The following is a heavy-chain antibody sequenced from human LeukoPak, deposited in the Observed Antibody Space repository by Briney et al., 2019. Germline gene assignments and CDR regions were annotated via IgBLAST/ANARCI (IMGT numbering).Heavy chain of an antibody. J-gene: IGHJ6*02. CDR2: ISAYNGNT. CDR1: GYTFTSYG. CDR3: ARSCGGDCYTPLLRYGMDV. Sequence: GASVKVSCKASGYTFTSYGISWVRQAPGQGLEWMGWISAYNGNTNYAQKLQGRVTMTTDTSTSTAYVELRSLRSDDTAVYYCARSCGGDCYTPLLRYGMDVWGQGTTVTVSS. D-gene: IGHD2-21*02. V-gene: IGHV1-18*01.